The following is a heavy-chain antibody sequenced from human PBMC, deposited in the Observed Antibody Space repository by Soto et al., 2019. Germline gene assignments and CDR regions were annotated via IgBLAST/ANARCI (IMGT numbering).Heavy chain of an antibody. CDR2: IIPIFGTA. J-gene: IGHJ5*02. V-gene: IGHV1-69*13. CDR1: GGTFSSYA. Sequence: GASVKVSCKASGGTFSSYAISWVRQAPGQGLEWMGGIIPIFGTANYAQKFQGRVTITADESTSTAYMELSSLRSEDTAVYYCARGGRKGDTRTTKLTRRSYNWFDPWGQGTLVTVSS. D-gene: IGHD5-18*01. CDR3: ARGGRKGDTRTTKLTRRSYNWFDP.